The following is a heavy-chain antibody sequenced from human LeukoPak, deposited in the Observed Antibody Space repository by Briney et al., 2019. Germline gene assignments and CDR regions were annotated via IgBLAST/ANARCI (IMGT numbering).Heavy chain of an antibody. V-gene: IGHV1-69*05. CDR2: IIPIFGTA. Sequence: GASVKVSCKASGGTFSSYAISWVRQAPGQGLEWMGGIIPIFGTANYAQTFQGRVTITTDESTSTAYLELSSLRSEDTAVYYCPMAIVRYDAFDIWGQGTMVTVSS. CDR1: GGTFSSYA. CDR3: PMAIVRYDAFDI. J-gene: IGHJ3*02. D-gene: IGHD1-26*01.